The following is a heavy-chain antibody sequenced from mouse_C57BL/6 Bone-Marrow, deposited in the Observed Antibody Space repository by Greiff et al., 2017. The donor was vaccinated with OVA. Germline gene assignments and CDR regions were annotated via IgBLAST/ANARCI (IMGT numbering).Heavy chain of an antibody. D-gene: IGHD1-1*01. CDR2: IYPRSGNT. J-gene: IGHJ4*01. CDR1: GYTFTSYG. CDR3: ARLRAYYGSSYYAMDY. Sequence: QVHVKQSGAELARPGASVKLSCKASGYTFTSYGISWVKQRTGQGLEWIGEIYPRSGNTYYNEKFKGKATLTADKSSSTAYMELRSLTSEDSAVYFCARLRAYYGSSYYAMDYWGQGTSVTVSS. V-gene: IGHV1-81*01.